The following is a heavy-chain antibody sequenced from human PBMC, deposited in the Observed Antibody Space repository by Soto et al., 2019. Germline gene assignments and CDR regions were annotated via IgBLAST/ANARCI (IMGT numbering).Heavy chain of an antibody. V-gene: IGHV5-10-1*01. D-gene: IGHD6-13*01. CDR1: GYSFSSYW. J-gene: IGHJ6*02. Sequence: VESLKISCKGSGYSFSSYWISWVRQMPGKGLEWMGRIDPTDSYTIYSPSFQGHVTISADKSISTAYLQWSSLKASDTAMYYCASAGFYSSNYHGMDVWGQGTTVTVSS. CDR3: ASAGFYSSNYHGMDV. CDR2: IDPTDSYT.